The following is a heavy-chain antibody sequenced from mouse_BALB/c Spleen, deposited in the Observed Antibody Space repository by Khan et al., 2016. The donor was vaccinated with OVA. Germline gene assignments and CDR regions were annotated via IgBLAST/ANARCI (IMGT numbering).Heavy chain of an antibody. CDR3: ARGGLRRPGAMDY. D-gene: IGHD2-2*01. J-gene: IGHJ4*01. CDR1: GFNIKDTY. V-gene: IGHV14-3*02. CDR2: IDPANGNT. Sequence: EVQLQQSGAELVKPGASVKLSCTASGFNIKDTYMHWVKQRPEQGLEWIGRIDPANGNTKYDPKFQGKATITADTSSNTAYLQLSSLTSEDTAVYYCARGGLRRPGAMDYWGQGPSVPVSS.